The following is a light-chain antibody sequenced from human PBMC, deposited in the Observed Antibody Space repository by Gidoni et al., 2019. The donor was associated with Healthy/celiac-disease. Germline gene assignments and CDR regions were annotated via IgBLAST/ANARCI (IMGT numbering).Light chain of an antibody. CDR1: QSVSSSY. CDR3: QQYGSSPRT. CDR2: GAS. V-gene: IGKV3-20*01. Sequence: ELVLTQSTGTLSLSPGERATLSCRASQSVSSSYLARYQQKPGQAPRLLIYGASSRATGIPDRFSGSGSGTDFTLTISRLEPEDFAVYYCQQYGSSPRTFGQGTKVEIK. J-gene: IGKJ1*01.